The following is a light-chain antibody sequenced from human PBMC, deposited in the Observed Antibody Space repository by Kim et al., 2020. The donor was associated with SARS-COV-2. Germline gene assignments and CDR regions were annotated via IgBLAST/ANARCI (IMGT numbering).Light chain of an antibody. CDR3: KQSYSIPLT. CDR1: KSISSY. V-gene: IGKV1-39*01. J-gene: IGKJ4*01. CDR2: AAS. Sequence: ASVGDRVTITCRASKSISSYLNWYQQKPGRAPKLLIYAASTLQSGVPSRFNGSASGTDFTLTVTSLQPEDFATYYCKQSYSIPLTFGGGTKVDIK.